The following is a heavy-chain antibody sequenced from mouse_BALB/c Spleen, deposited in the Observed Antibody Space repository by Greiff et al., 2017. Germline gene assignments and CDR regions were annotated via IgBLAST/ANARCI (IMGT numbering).Heavy chain of an antibody. J-gene: IGHJ2*01. V-gene: IGHV1-26*01. CDR3: AGVKFITTVVDY. CDR2: VNPYNGGT. Sequence: VQLQQSGPELVKPGASVKMSCKASGYTFTDYYMDWVKQSHGESFEWIGRVNPYNGGTSYNQKFKGKATLTVDKSSSTAYMELRSLTSEDSAVYYCAGVKFITTVVDYWGQGTTLTVSS. CDR1: GYTFTDYY. D-gene: IGHD1-1*01.